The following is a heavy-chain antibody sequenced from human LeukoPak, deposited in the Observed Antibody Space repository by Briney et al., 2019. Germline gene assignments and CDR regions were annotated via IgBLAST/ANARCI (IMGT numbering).Heavy chain of an antibody. CDR1: GFTFSSYA. CDR2: LSGSGGNT. CDR3: AKTYCSTTRCLSWGNDY. Sequence: GGSLRLSCAASGFTFSSYAMSWVRQAPGKGLEWASALSGSGGNTYYADSVRGRFTIPRDTSRNTLYLQMNSLRAEDTAIYYCAKTYCSTTRCLSWGNDYWGQGTLVTVSS. J-gene: IGHJ4*02. V-gene: IGHV3-23*01. D-gene: IGHD2-2*01.